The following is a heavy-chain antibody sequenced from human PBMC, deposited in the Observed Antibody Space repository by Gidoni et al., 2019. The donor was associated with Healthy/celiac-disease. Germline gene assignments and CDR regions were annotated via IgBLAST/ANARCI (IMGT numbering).Heavy chain of an antibody. V-gene: IGHV1-8*03. D-gene: IGHD2-15*01. CDR3: ARAIPVAATPGGNWYFDL. J-gene: IGHJ2*01. CDR1: GYTFSSYD. Sequence: QVQLVQSGAEVKKPGASVKVSCEASGYTFSSYDINWVRQASGQGLEWMGWMNPNSGNTGYAQKFQGRVTITRNTSISTAYMELNSLRSEDTAVYYCARAIPVAATPGGNWYFDLWGRGTLVTVSS. CDR2: MNPNSGNT.